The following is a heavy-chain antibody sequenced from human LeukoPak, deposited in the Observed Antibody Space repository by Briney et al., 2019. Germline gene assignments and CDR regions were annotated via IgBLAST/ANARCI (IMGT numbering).Heavy chain of an antibody. J-gene: IGHJ4*02. CDR3: VRDRRWGADF. Sequence: ASVKVSCKASGYTFTSYDINWVRQATGQGLEWMGWMNPNSGNTGYAQKFQGRVTMTRNTSISTAYMELSRLRSDDTAVYYCVRDRRWGADFWGQGTLVTVSS. V-gene: IGHV1-8*01. CDR1: GYTFTSYD. D-gene: IGHD4-23*01. CDR2: MNPNSGNT.